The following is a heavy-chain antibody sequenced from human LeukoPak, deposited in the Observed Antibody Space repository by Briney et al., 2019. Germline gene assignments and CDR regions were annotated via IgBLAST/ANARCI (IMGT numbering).Heavy chain of an antibody. V-gene: IGHV7-4-1*02. J-gene: IGHJ3*02. D-gene: IGHD4-17*01. Sequence: ASVKVSCKASGYTFTSYAMNWVRQAPGQGLEWMGWINTNTGNPTYAQGFTGRFVFSLDTSVSTAYLQISSLKAEDTAVYYCARAYRATVTTLRAFDIWGQGTMVTVSS. CDR3: ARAYRATVTTLRAFDI. CDR1: GYTFTSYA. CDR2: INTNTGNP.